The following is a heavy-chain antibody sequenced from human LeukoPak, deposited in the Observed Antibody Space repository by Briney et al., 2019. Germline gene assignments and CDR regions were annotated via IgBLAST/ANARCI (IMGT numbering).Heavy chain of an antibody. CDR1: GITSSNYE. V-gene: IGHV3-48*03. D-gene: IGHD4-17*01. J-gene: IGHJ3*02. CDR2: ISSRGTTT. Sequence: PRGSLRPSSAPSGITSSNYEMNCVRDAPGKGLERGSYISSRGTTTHYADSVKGRFIISRDNAENSLYLQMNSLRVEDTALYHCVRDRGTATVRSFDIWGQGTMVTVSS. CDR3: VRDRGTATVRSFDI.